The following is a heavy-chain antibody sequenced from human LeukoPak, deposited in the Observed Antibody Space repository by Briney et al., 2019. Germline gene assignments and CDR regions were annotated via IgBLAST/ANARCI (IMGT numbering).Heavy chain of an antibody. J-gene: IGHJ4*02. D-gene: IGHD3-16*01. CDR1: GFTVSSNY. CDR3: AGGTYQPFDQ. V-gene: IGHV3-53*01. CDR2: IYSGGSA. Sequence: PGGSLRLSCAASGFTVSSNYMSWVRQAPGKGLEWVSVIYSGGSAYNVESVKGRFTIFRDTSKNTVYLQMNSLRGEDTAVYYCAGGTYQPFDQWGQGTLVTVSS.